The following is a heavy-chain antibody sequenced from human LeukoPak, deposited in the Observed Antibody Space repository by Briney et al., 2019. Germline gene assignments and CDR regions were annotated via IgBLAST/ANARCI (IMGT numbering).Heavy chain of an antibody. V-gene: IGHV4-59*12. CDR1: GGSISSYY. D-gene: IGHD3-22*01. CDR3: ARRRILRITMKKDYMDV. J-gene: IGHJ6*03. Sequence: PSETLSLTCTVSGGSISSYYWSWIRQPPGKGLEWIGYIYYSGSTNYNPSLKSRVTISVDTSKNQFSLKLSSVTAADTAVYYCARRRILRITMKKDYMDVWGKGTTVTISS. CDR2: IYYSGST.